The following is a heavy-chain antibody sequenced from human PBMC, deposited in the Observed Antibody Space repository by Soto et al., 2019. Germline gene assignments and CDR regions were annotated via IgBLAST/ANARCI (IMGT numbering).Heavy chain of an antibody. CDR3: ASSSLGDDAFDI. V-gene: IGHV1-18*01. J-gene: IGHJ3*02. CDR1: GYTFTSYG. CDR2: ISAYNGNT. Sequence: ASVKVSCKASGYTFTSYGISWVRQAPGQGLEWIGWISAYNGNTNYAQKLQGRVTMTTDTSTSTAYMELRSLRSDDTSVYYCASSSLGDDAFDIWGQGTMVTVSS. D-gene: IGHD4-17*01.